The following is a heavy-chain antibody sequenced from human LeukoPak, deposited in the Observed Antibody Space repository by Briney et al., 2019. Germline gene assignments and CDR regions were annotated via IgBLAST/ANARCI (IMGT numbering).Heavy chain of an antibody. Sequence: SETLSITCAVYGGSFSGYYWSWIRQPPGKGLEWIGEINHSGSTNYNPSLKSRVTISADTSKNQFSLKLSSVTAADTAVYYCARYGSGSYYNPKWFDPWGQGTLVTVSS. CDR2: INHSGST. V-gene: IGHV4-34*01. J-gene: IGHJ5*02. CDR1: GGSFSGYY. D-gene: IGHD3-10*01. CDR3: ARYGSGSYYNPKWFDP.